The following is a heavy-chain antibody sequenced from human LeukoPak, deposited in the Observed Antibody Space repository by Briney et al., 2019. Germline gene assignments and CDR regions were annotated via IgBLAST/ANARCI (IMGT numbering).Heavy chain of an antibody. CDR3: ARGRIVVVPAAIGY. J-gene: IGHJ4*02. D-gene: IGHD2-2*01. CDR2: ISYDGSNK. V-gene: IGHV3-30-3*01. Sequence: GGSLRLSCAASGFTFSSYAMHWVRQAPGKGLEWVAVISYDGSNKYYADSVKGRFTISRDNSKNTLYLQMNSLRAEDTAVYYCARGRIVVVPAAIGYWGQGTLVTVSS. CDR1: GFTFSSYA.